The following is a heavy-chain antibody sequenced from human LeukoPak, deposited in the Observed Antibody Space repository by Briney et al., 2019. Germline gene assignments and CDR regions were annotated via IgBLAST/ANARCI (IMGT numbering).Heavy chain of an antibody. J-gene: IGHJ4*02. V-gene: IGHV1-46*01. D-gene: IGHD3-10*01. CDR3: ARVGYAGSYYDTDY. CDR1: GYTFTSYY. CDR2: INPSGGGT. Sequence: ASVKVSCKASGYTFTSYYMHWVRQAPGQGLEGRGIINPSGGGTTYAQKFHGRVTMTRDTPKSTVYMELSSLRSEDTAVYYCARVGYAGSYYDTDYWGQGTLVTVSS.